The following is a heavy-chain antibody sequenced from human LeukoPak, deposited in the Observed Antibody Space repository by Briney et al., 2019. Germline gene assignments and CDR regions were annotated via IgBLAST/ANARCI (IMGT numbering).Heavy chain of an antibody. Sequence: GGSLRLSCAASGFTFSSYAMSWVRQAPGKGLEWVSYISSSGSTIYYADSVKGRFTISRDNAKNSLYLQMNSLRAEDTAVYYCARAGRTTRAFQHWGQGTLVTVSS. J-gene: IGHJ1*01. D-gene: IGHD4-17*01. CDR3: ARAGRTTRAFQH. V-gene: IGHV3-48*03. CDR2: ISSSGSTI. CDR1: GFTFSSYA.